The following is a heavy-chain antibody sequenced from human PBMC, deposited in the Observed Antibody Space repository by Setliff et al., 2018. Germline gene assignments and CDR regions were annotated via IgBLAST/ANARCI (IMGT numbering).Heavy chain of an antibody. CDR1: GSTFSDYG. J-gene: IGHJ4*02. CDR3: AKDSRRGQHLDLADY. Sequence: PGGSLRLSCAASGSTFSDYGMHWVRQAPGRGLECVAVIWYDGSNKYYADSVKGRFTISRDNSKSMLYLQMSSLRVEDTAVYYCAKDSRRGQHLDLADYWGQGTLVTVSS. D-gene: IGHD6-13*01. CDR2: IWYDGSNK. V-gene: IGHV3-33*06.